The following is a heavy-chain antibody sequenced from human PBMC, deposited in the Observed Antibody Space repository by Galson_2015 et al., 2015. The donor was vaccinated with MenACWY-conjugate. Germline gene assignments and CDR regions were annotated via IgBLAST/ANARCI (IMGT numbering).Heavy chain of an antibody. J-gene: IGHJ4*02. CDR2: INPEGSRG. CDR1: GFTFSNSW. D-gene: IGHD3/OR15-3a*01. V-gene: IGHV3-7*01. Sequence: SLRLSCAASGFTFSNSWMNWIRQAPGSGLEWVANINPEGSRGTYVDSVKGRFTISRDNAENSVYLEMNSLRPEDTAVFYCAAWTADDNYWAQGTLDTVSS. CDR3: AAWTADDNY.